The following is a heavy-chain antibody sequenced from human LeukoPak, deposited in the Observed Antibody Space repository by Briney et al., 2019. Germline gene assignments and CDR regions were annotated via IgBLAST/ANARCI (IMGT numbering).Heavy chain of an antibody. CDR1: GFTFRSYG. CDR2: IRYDGSNK. V-gene: IGHV3-30*02. CDR3: AKRGVTGYKEAFDY. Sequence: GGSLRLSCAASGFTFRSYGMHWVRQAPGKGLEWVAFIRYDGSNKYYADSVKGRFTISRDNSKNTLHLQMNSLRAEDTAVYYCAKRGVTGYKEAFDYWGQGTLVTVSS. D-gene: IGHD3-9*01. J-gene: IGHJ4*02.